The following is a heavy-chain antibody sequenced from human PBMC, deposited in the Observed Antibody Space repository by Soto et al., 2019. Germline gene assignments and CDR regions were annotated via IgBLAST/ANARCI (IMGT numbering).Heavy chain of an antibody. D-gene: IGHD3-22*01. CDR2: ISYDGSNK. CDR3: AREFWDSSGYSYSYYYGMDV. Sequence: PGGSLRLSCAASGFTFSSYAMHWVRQAPGKGLEWVAVISYDGSNKYYADSVKGRFTISRDNSKNTLYLQMNSLRPEDTAVYYCAREFWDSSGYSYSYYYGMDVWGQGTTVTVSS. CDR1: GFTFSSYA. J-gene: IGHJ6*02. V-gene: IGHV3-30-3*01.